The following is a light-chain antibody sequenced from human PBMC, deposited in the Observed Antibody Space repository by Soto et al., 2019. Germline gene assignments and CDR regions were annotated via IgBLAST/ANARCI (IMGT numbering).Light chain of an antibody. J-gene: IGKJ4*01. CDR3: QQYRSLPLT. CDR1: QSLTNDY. CDR2: LAS. Sequence: EIALTQSQDTLSLSPGERATLSCRASQSLTNDYLAWYQQKVGQAPRLLIYLASRRATGIPDRFSGSGSGTDFALTISRLEPEDFAVYFCQQYRSLPLTFGGGTKVDIK. V-gene: IGKV3-20*01.